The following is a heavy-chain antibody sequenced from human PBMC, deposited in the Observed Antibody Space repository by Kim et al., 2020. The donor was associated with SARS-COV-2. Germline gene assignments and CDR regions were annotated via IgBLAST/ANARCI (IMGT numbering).Heavy chain of an antibody. D-gene: IGHD1-20*01. CDR2: IRSRLDSYAT. CDR3: TRITGTTLAFSDAFDV. CDR1: GFTFSDSP. V-gene: IGHV3-73*01. Sequence: GGSLRLSCVASGFTFSDSPLPWVRQASGKGLEWVGRIRSRLDSYATGYGASGKGRFTITSDDSKNTEYMQLNSLKIEDTAIYYCTRITGTTLAFSDAFDV. J-gene: IGHJ3*01.